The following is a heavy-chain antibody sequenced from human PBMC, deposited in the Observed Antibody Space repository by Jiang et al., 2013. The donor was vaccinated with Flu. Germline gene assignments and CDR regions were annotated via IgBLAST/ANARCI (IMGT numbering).Heavy chain of an antibody. V-gene: IGHV3-13*01. CDR3: ARGANSDTSLVLSYYHGMDV. CDR1: GFTFSRYD. Sequence: VQLVESGGGLVQPGGSLRLSCAASGFTFSRYDIYWVRQGTGKSLEWVSGIGSAGDIYYPDSVRGRFTISRDNAKNSVYLQMSSVTAGDTAVYFCARGANSDTSLVLSYYHGMDVWGQGTTVTVSS. J-gene: IGHJ6*02. CDR2: IGSAGDI. D-gene: IGHD5-18*01.